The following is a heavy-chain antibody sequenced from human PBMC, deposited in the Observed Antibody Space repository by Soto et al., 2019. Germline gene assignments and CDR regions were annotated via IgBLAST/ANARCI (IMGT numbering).Heavy chain of an antibody. D-gene: IGHD3-9*01. CDR1: GYTFTNYW. CDR2: IYPGDSDT. Sequence: PGESLKISCQGSGYTFTNYWIGWVRQMPGKGLEWMGVIYPGDSDTKYSPSFQGQVTFSADKSINTAYLQWTSLKASDTAMYFCWRMTGLPHYYSTDVWGQGSAVTVS. V-gene: IGHV5-51*01. CDR3: WRMTGLPHYYSTDV. J-gene: IGHJ6*02.